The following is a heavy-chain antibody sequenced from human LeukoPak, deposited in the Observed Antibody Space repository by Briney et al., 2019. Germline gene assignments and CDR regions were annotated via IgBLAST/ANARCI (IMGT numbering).Heavy chain of an antibody. J-gene: IGHJ5*02. CDR2: IIPIFGTA. Sequence: SVKVSCKASGGTFSSYAISWVRQAPGQGLEWMGGIIPIFGTANYAQKFQGRVTITADESTSTAYMELSSLRSEDTAVYYCAREGYDFWSGYYKYWFDPWGQGTLVTVSS. D-gene: IGHD3-3*01. V-gene: IGHV1-69*13. CDR3: AREGYDFWSGYYKYWFDP. CDR1: GGTFSSYA.